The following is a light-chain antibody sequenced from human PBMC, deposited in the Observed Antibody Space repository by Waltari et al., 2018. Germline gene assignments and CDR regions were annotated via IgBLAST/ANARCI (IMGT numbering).Light chain of an antibody. CDR3: QQRSYWPRIT. Sequence: EIVLTQSPGTLSLSPGERATLPCRASQSFGRFLAWYQQHPGQAPRLLISDASNRATGIPARFSGSGSGTDFTLTISSLEPEDFAVYYCQQRSYWPRITFGQGTRLEI. CDR1: QSFGRF. CDR2: DAS. V-gene: IGKV3-11*01. J-gene: IGKJ5*01.